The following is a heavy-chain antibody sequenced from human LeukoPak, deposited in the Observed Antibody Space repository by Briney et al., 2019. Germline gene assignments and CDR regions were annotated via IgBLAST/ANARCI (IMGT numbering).Heavy chain of an antibody. J-gene: IGHJ4*02. D-gene: IGHD5-12*01. V-gene: IGHV4-59*01. CDR3: AKEYSDRPDYFDY. CDR2: IYYSGST. Sequence: PSETLSLTCTVSGGSISSYYWSWIRQPPGKGLEWIGYIYYSGSTNYNPSLKSRVTISVDTSKNQFSLKLSSVTAADTAVYYCAKEYSDRPDYFDYWGQGTLVIVSS. CDR1: GGSISSYY.